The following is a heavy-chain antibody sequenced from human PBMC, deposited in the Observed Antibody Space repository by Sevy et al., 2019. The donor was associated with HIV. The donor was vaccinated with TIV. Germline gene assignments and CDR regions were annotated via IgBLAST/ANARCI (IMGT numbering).Heavy chain of an antibody. D-gene: IGHD2-15*01. V-gene: IGHV3-7*01. J-gene: IGHJ4*02. Sequence: GESLKISCEVSGFTFSNYWMTWVRQAPGKGLEWVANIKEDGSGKYYGDSVKGRFSLSRDNAKNSLYLQMDSLRAEDTAVYYCVRDGLASATDFDYWGQGTLVTVSS. CDR2: IKEDGSGK. CDR3: VRDGLASATDFDY. CDR1: GFTFSNYW.